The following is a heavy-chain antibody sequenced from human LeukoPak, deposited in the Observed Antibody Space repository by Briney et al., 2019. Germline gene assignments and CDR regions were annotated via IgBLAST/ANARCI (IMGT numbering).Heavy chain of an antibody. J-gene: IGHJ4*02. CDR3: AKSGTTVLDY. D-gene: IGHD4-17*01. CDR2: LSASVCLT. Sequence: GASLRLSCAASGFTFSSYAMSWVRQAGGKGLEWVSGLSASVCLTYYSDSVKGRFTISRDNSKNTLSLQRNSLSADDTAVYYCAKSGTTVLDYWGQGTLVTVSS. CDR1: GFTFSSYA. V-gene: IGHV3-23*01.